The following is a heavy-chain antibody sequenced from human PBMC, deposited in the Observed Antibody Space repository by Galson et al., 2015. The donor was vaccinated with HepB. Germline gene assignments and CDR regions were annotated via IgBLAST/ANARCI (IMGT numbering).Heavy chain of an antibody. Sequence: VSCKASGYPFTGYDIHWVRQPPGQGLEWMGVINLSGDFTNYTQTFQGRVTMTTDRSTTTVYMELSSLRSEDTALCFCARGLYSSAWSLDSWGQGTLVTVSS. V-gene: IGHV1-46*01. D-gene: IGHD6-19*01. CDR1: GYPFTGYD. J-gene: IGHJ4*02. CDR3: ARGLYSSAWSLDS. CDR2: INLSGDFT.